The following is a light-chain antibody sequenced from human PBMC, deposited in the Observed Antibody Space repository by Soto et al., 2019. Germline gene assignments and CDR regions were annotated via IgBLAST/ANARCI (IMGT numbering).Light chain of an antibody. CDR3: SSYTSSSTYV. V-gene: IGLV2-14*02. J-gene: IGLJ1*01. CDR1: SSDVGSYNL. CDR2: EGS. Sequence: QSVLTQHASVSGSPGQSITISCTGTSSDVGSYNLVSWYQQHPGKAPKLMIYEGSKRPSGVSNRFSGSKSGNTASLTISGLQAEDEADYYCSSYTSSSTYVFGTGTKVTVL.